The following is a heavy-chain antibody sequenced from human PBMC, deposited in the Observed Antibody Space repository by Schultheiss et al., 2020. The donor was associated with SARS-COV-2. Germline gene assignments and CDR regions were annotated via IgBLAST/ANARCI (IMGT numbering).Heavy chain of an antibody. D-gene: IGHD6-13*01. Sequence: SETLSLTCTVSGGSISSGGYYWSWIRQHPGKGLEWIGEIYHSGSTNYNPSLKSRVTISVDKSKNQFSLKLSSVTAADTAVYYCARERISAAAVTWGQGTLVTVSS. CDR3: ARERISAAAVT. V-gene: IGHV4-39*07. J-gene: IGHJ5*02. CDR1: GGSISSGGYY. CDR2: IYHSGST.